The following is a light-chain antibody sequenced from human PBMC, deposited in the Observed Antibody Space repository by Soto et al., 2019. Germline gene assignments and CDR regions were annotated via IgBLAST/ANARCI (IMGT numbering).Light chain of an antibody. CDR3: SSYTGGNPSYV. CDR1: SSDVGGYDY. CDR2: EVT. J-gene: IGLJ1*01. Sequence: QSVLAQPPSASGSPGQSVTISCTGTSSDVGGYDYVSWYQQHPGKAPKPMIYEVTIRPSGVSDRFSGSKSGNTASLTVSGLQAEDEADYYCSSYTGGNPSYVFGTGTKV. V-gene: IGLV2-8*01.